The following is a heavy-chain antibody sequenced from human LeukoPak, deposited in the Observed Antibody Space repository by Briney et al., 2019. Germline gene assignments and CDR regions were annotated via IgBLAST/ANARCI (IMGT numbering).Heavy chain of an antibody. CDR3: ARDDSSRDDSSGYHV. D-gene: IGHD3-22*01. Sequence: SETLSLTCTVSGGSINSYYWTWIRQSAEKGLEWIGRIHFSGSTNYNPALKSRVAISLDDSKNQFSLKLRSVTAADTAVYFCARDDSSRDDSSGYHVWGRETLATVSS. V-gene: IGHV4-4*07. CDR2: IHFSGST. J-gene: IGHJ4*02. CDR1: GGSINSYY.